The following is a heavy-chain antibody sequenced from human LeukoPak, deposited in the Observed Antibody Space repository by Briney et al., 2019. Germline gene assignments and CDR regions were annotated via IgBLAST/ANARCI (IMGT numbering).Heavy chain of an antibody. CDR3: ARLWDTVRVDY. D-gene: IGHD5-18*01. J-gene: IGHJ4*02. V-gene: IGHV5-51*01. CDR2: IYPGDSDT. Sequence: GESLKISCKGSGYTFTRYWIGWVRQKPGKGLEWMGIIYPGDSDTRYGPSFQGQVTISADKSISTAYLQWSSLKASDTAVYYCARLWDTVRVDYWGQGTLVTVSS. CDR1: GYTFTRYW.